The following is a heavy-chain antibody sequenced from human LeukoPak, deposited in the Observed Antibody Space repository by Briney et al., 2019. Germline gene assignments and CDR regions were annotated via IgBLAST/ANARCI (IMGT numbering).Heavy chain of an antibody. D-gene: IGHD6-13*01. V-gene: IGHV3-7*01. CDR2: IKQDGVAK. CDR3: VAAGYAFDI. Sequence: GGSLRLSCAASGFTFSGYWMTWVRQAPGKGLEWVANIKQDGVAKHYVESVKGRFAISRDNAKNSLYLQMNSLRAEDTAVYYCVAAGYAFDIWGQGTMVTVSS. CDR1: GFTFSGYW. J-gene: IGHJ3*02.